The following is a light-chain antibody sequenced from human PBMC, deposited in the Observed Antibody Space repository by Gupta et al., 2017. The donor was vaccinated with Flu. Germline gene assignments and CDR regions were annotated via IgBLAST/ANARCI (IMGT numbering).Light chain of an antibody. Sequence: ATLSYFAGERATLSVRASQNIKDYLKWYKQRPGHAPRLLIYGGPNRDTGNTARFSGSGHGKDLTLTSSSRELEDVAVYYSQHPPSWASISFGQGTRLDIK. V-gene: IGKV3-11*01. J-gene: IGKJ5*01. CDR3: QHPPSWASIS. CDR1: QNIKDY. CDR2: GGP.